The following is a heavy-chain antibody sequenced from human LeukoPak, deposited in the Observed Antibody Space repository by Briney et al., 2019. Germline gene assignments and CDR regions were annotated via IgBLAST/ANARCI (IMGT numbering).Heavy chain of an antibody. D-gene: IGHD2-8*01. J-gene: IGHJ4*02. CDR3: ARRIQVKRGANYDY. CDR2: INHSGST. Sequence: PSETLSLTCAVYGGSFSGYYWSWIRQPPGKGLEWIGEINHSGSTNYNPSLKSRVTISVDTSKNQFSLKLSSVTAADTAVYYCARRIQVKRGANYDYWGQGTLVTVSS. V-gene: IGHV4-34*01. CDR1: GGSFSGYY.